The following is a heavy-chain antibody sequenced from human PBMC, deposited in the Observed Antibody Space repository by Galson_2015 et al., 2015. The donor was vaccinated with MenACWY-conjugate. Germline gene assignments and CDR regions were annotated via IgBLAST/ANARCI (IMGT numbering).Heavy chain of an antibody. V-gene: IGHV4-59*01. CDR2: MYYSGSA. D-gene: IGHD3-3*02. J-gene: IGHJ4*02. CDR1: GGSINSYY. CDR3: ARGVKLASMAGY. Sequence: SETLSLTCTVSGGSINSYYWSWIRQPPGQGLEWIGYMYYSGSANYNPSLKSRVTISVDTSKNQFSLTMTSVTAADTAVYYCARGVKLASMAGYWGQGTLVTVSS.